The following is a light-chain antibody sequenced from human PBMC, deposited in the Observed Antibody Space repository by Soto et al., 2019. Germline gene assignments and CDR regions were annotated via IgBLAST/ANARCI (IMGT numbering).Light chain of an antibody. J-gene: IGKJ5*01. CDR1: QSGSSY. V-gene: IGKV3-11*01. Sequence: HAPTTLSLPPGESATLSCRASQSGSSYLAWHQQKPGHAPRLLVYDASNRATAIPARFSGSGSGTDFTLTIISLEPEDVAVYYCQQHRNWPTFGQGTRLEIK. CDR2: DAS. CDR3: QQHRNWPT.